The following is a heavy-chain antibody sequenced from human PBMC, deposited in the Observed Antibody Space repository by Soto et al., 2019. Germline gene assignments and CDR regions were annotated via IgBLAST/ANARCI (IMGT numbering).Heavy chain of an antibody. Sequence: EVQLLESGGGLVQPGGSLRLSCAPSGFTFSSYAMSWVRQAPEKGLEWVSAISGSGGSTYYADSVKGRFAISRDNSKNTLYLQMNSLRAEDTAVYYWVTYSRRFGYWGQGTLVTVSS. D-gene: IGHD4-4*01. CDR2: ISGSGGST. V-gene: IGHV3-23*01. CDR3: VTYSRRFGY. CDR1: GFTFSSYA. J-gene: IGHJ4*02.